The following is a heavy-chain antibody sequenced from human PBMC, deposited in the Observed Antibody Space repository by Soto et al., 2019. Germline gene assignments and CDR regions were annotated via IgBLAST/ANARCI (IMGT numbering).Heavy chain of an antibody. D-gene: IGHD2-15*01. V-gene: IGHV4-59*01. CDR2: IYYSGST. J-gene: IGHJ4*02. CDR1: GGSISSYY. CDR3: AHSPTDCSGGSCYLFDY. Sequence: QVQLQESGPGLVKPSETLSLTCTVSGGSISSYYWSWIRQPPGKGLEWIGYIYYSGSTNYNPSLRSRVTISVDTSKNQFSLKLSSVTAADTAVYYCAHSPTDCSGGSCYLFDYWGQGTLVTVSS.